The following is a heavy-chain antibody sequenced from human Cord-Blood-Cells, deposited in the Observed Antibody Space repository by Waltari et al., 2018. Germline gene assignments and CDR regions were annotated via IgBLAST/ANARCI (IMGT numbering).Heavy chain of an antibody. J-gene: IGHJ4*02. CDR1: GFTFSNAW. CDR2: IKSKTVGGTT. V-gene: IGHV3-15*01. CDR3: TTDGYDSSGYSY. D-gene: IGHD3-22*01. Sequence: EVQLVESGGGLVKPGGSLRLSCAASGFTFSNAWMSWVRQAPGKGLEWVGRIKSKTVGGTTDYAAPVKGRLTISRDDSKNTLYLQMNSLKTEDTAVYYCTTDGYDSSGYSYWGQGTLVTVSS.